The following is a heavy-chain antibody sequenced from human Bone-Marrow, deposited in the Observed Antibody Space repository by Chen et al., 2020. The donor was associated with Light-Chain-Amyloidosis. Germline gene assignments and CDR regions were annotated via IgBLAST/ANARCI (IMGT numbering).Heavy chain of an antibody. V-gene: IGHV4-39*01. CDR1: GGSISINSYY. CDR2: MSYSGST. Sequence: QLQLQESGPXXXXPSETLSXTCTVSGGSISINSYYWGWIRQPPGKGLEWIGSMSYSGSTYYSPSLKSRVTISVDTPKNQFSLRLNSVTAADTALYYCARMFGFCSGGSCYSAYFDYWGQGALVTVSS. CDR3: ARMFGFCSGGSCYSAYFDY. D-gene: IGHD2-15*01. J-gene: IGHJ4*02.